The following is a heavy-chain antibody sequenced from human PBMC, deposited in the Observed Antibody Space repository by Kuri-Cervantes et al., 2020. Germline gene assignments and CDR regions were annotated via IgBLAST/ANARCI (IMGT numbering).Heavy chain of an antibody. CDR2: INPSGGSS. Sequence: ASVKVSCKASGYTFTSYYMHWVRQAPGQGLEWMGIINPSGGSSSYAQKFQGRVTMPRDTSQSTVYMALSSLKSEEPAVYSCAREGGSGDQWLPGLTQNYGMDVWGQGTTVTVSS. CDR1: GYTFTSYY. V-gene: IGHV1-46*01. CDR3: AREGGSGDQWLPGLTQNYGMDV. D-gene: IGHD3-22*01. J-gene: IGHJ6*02.